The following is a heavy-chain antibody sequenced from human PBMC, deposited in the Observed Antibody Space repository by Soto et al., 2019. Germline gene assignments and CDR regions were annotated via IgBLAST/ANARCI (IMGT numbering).Heavy chain of an antibody. CDR1: GGTFSSYA. J-gene: IGHJ4*02. CDR3: ARGGGAPPSTMVRGERQASDY. Sequence: QVQLVQSGAEVKKPGSSVKVSCKASGGTFSSYAISWVRQAPGQGLEWMGGIIPIFGTANYAQKFQGRVTITADESTNAAYMELSSLRSGDTAVYYYARGGGAPPSTMVRGERQASDYWGQGTLVTVSS. D-gene: IGHD3-10*01. V-gene: IGHV1-69*01. CDR2: IIPIFGTA.